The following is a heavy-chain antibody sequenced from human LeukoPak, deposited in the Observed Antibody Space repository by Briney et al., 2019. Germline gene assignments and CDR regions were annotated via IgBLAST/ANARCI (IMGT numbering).Heavy chain of an antibody. CDR2: ISAYNGNT. J-gene: IGHJ6*03. Sequence: ASVKVSCKASGYTFTSYGISWVRQAPGQGLEWMGWISAYNGNTNYAQKLQGRVTMTTDTSTSTAYMELSSLRSEDTAVYYCARPGIAVAGMWFNYYYMDVWGKGTTVTVSS. CDR1: GYTFTSYG. D-gene: IGHD6-19*01. V-gene: IGHV1-18*01. CDR3: ARPGIAVAGMWFNYYYMDV.